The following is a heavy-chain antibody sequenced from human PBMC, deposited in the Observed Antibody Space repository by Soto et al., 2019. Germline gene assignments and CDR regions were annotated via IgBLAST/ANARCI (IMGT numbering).Heavy chain of an antibody. CDR3: ARRSNKYYDFWSVWGAFDI. J-gene: IGHJ3*02. Sequence: PEETLSLTCTVSGGSISSYYWSWIRQPPGKGLEWIGYIYYSGSTNYNPSLKSRVTISVDTSKNQFSPKLSSVTAADTAVYYCARRSNKYYDFWSVWGAFDIWGQGTMVTVS. D-gene: IGHD3-3*01. V-gene: IGHV4-59*08. CDR2: IYYSGST. CDR1: GGSISSYY.